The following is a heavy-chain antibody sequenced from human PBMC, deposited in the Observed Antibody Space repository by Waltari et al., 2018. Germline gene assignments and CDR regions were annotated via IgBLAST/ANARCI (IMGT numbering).Heavy chain of an antibody. V-gene: IGHV1-18*01. D-gene: IGHD3-3*01. CDR2: INPFNGNR. CDR3: ARGELQFLQLLPFMDV. J-gene: IGHJ6*02. CDR1: GYSFTSYA. Sequence: QVHLVQSGAEVKKPGASVKVSCTASGYSFTSYAISWVRQAPGQGLEWMGWINPFNGNRNYAQRAQGRVTMTTDASTSTAYMELTNLRSDDTAVYYCARGELQFLQLLPFMDVWGQGTTVTVSS.